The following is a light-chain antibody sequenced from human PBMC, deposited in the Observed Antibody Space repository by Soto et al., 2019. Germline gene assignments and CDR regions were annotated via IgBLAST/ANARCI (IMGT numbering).Light chain of an antibody. V-gene: IGKV3-15*01. CDR1: QSVSSK. CDR2: GAS. Sequence: EIVMTQSPATLSVSPGEGATLACRASQSVSSKLAWYQQKPGQAPRLLIYGASTRATGIPARFSGSGSGTEFTLIIIRLQSEDSAVYYCQQYNSWLWTFGQGTKV. J-gene: IGKJ1*01. CDR3: QQYNSWLWT.